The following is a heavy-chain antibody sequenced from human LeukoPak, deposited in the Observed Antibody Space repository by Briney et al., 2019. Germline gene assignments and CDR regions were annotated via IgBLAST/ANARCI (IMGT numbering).Heavy chain of an antibody. CDR3: ARESRRYYYDSSSYYYNDY. D-gene: IGHD3-22*01. J-gene: IGHJ4*02. Sequence: SETLSLTCAVYGGSFSGYYWSWLRQPPGKGLEWIGEINHSGSTNYNPSLKSRVTISVDTSKNQFSLKLSSVTAADTAVYYCARESRRYYYDSSSYYYNDYWGQGTLVTVSS. CDR1: GGSFSGYY. V-gene: IGHV4-34*01. CDR2: INHSGST.